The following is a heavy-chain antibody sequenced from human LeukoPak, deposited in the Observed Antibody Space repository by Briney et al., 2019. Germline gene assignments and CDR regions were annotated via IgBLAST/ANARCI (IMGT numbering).Heavy chain of an antibody. J-gene: IGHJ4*02. D-gene: IGHD3-10*01. CDR3: AGTPWFGELTLDY. CDR1: GFTFTRST. V-gene: IGHV1-58*02. Sequence: ASVKVSRKASGFTFTRSTIQWVRQARGQRLEWIGWIVVGSGNTNYAQKFQERVIITRDMSTTTVYMELSSLRSEDTTVYYCAGTPWFGELTLDYWGQGTLVTVSS. CDR2: IVVGSGNT.